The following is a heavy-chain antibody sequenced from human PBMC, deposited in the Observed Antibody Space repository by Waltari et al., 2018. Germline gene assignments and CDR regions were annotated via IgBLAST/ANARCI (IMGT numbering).Heavy chain of an antibody. Sequence: QVQLQESGPGLVKPSETLSLTCAVSGYSISSGYYWGWIRQPPGKGLGWIGSIYHSGSTYYNPSLKSRVTISVDTSKNQFSLKLSSVTAADTAVYYCARVFIRLHYFDYWGQGTLVTVSS. CDR3: ARVFIRLHYFDY. CDR1: GYSISSGYY. CDR2: IYHSGST. J-gene: IGHJ4*02. V-gene: IGHV4-38-2*01. D-gene: IGHD3-3*01.